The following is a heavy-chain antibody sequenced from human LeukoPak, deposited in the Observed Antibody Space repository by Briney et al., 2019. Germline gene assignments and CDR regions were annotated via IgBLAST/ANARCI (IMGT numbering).Heavy chain of an antibody. CDR2: IIPIFGTA. D-gene: IGHD2-2*01. CDR3: ARDSNLGYCSSTSCFKRPRERFDP. V-gene: IGHV1-69*05. CDR1: GGTFSSYA. Sequence: SVKVSCKASGGTFSSYAISWVRQAPGQGLEWMGRIIPIFGTANYAQKFQGRVTITTDESTSTAYMELSSLRSEDTAVYYCARDSNLGYCSSTSCFKRPRERFDPWGQGTLVTVSS. J-gene: IGHJ5*02.